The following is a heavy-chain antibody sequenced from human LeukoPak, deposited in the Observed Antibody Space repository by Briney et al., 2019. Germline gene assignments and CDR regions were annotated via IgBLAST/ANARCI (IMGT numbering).Heavy chain of an antibody. D-gene: IGHD1-26*01. J-gene: IGHJ4*02. CDR1: GFTFSSYS. Sequence: GGSLRLPCAASGFTFSSYSMNWVRQAPGKGLEWVSSISSSSSYIYYADSVKGRFTISRDNAKNSLYLQMNSLRAEDTAVYYCASAEWELHLDYWGQGTLVTVSS. CDR3: ASAEWELHLDY. V-gene: IGHV3-21*01. CDR2: ISSSSSYI.